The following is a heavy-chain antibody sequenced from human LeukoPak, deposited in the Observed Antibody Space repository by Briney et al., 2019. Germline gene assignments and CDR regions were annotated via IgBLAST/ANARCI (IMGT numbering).Heavy chain of an antibody. J-gene: IGHJ4*02. CDR3: ARTGSTGGY. Sequence: SETLSLTCTVSGGSVSGGNYYCSWIRQSPGKGLEWIGYIHYSGSTVYNPSLKSRVTMSIDTSKNQFSLSLSSVTAADTAVYYCARTGSTGGYWGQGTLVTVSS. V-gene: IGHV4-61*01. D-gene: IGHD1-1*01. CDR1: GGSVSGGNYY. CDR2: IHYSGST.